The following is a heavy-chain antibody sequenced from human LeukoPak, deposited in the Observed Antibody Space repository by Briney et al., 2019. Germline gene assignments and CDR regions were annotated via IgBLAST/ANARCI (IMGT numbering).Heavy chain of an antibody. D-gene: IGHD3-10*01. CDR3: ARPPRAWFGELLRIDAFDI. CDR2: IYYSGST. V-gene: IGHV4-39*01. Sequence: SETLSLTCTVSGGSISSSSYYWGWLRQPPGTGLEWIGRIYYSGSTYYNPSLKSRVTISVDTSKNQFSLKLSSVTAADTAVYYCARPPRAWFGELLRIDAFDIWGQGTMVTVSS. CDR1: GGSISSSSYY. J-gene: IGHJ3*02.